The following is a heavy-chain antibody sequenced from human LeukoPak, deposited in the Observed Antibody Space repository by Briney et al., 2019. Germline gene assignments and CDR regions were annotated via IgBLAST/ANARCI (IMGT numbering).Heavy chain of an antibody. Sequence: PSETLSLTCTVSGGSISSSSYYWGWIRQPPGKGLEWIGSIYYSGSTYYNPSLKSRVTISVDTSKNQFSLKLSSVTAADTAVYYCARDSTGYSSSSRYNLFDYWGQGTLVTVSS. V-gene: IGHV4-39*07. D-gene: IGHD6-6*01. CDR1: GGSISSSSYY. CDR2: IYYSGST. J-gene: IGHJ4*02. CDR3: ARDSTGYSSSSRYNLFDY.